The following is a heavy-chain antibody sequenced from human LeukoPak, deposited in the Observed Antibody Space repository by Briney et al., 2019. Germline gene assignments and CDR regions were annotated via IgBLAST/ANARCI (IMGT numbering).Heavy chain of an antibody. V-gene: IGHV5-51*01. Sequence: GESLKISCKGSGYSFTSYWIGWVRQMPGKGLEWMGIIYPGDSDTRYNPSFQGQVSISADKSISAAYLQWSSLKASDTAMYYCARGGTYYGSGNYFNTGFDPWGQGTLVTVSS. CDR3: ARGGTYYGSGNYFNTGFDP. CDR1: GYSFTSYW. J-gene: IGHJ5*02. CDR2: IYPGDSDT. D-gene: IGHD3-10*01.